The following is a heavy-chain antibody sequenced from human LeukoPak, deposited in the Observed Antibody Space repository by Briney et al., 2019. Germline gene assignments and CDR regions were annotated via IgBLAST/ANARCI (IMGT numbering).Heavy chain of an antibody. V-gene: IGHV3-30*01. D-gene: IGHD3-10*01. J-gene: IGHJ6*03. CDR3: ARGGIPTGPYYYFYYMDV. CDR2: ISYDGNNR. CDR1: GFTFSRHV. Sequence: AGRSLRLSCAASGFTFSRHVMQWVRQAPGKGLEWVAVISYDGNNRFYADSVKGRFTISRDNSRNTLYLQMNSLSGDDAAVYSCARGGIPTGPYYYFYYMDVWGKGTAVTVSS.